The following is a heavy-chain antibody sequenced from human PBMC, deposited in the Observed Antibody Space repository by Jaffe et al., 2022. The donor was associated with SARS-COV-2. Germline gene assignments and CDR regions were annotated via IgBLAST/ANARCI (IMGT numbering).Heavy chain of an antibody. J-gene: IGHJ4*02. Sequence: QITLKESGPTLVKPTQTLTLTCTFSGFSLSTSGVGVGWIRQPPGKALEWLALIYWDDDKRYSPSLKSRLTITKDTSKNQVVLTMTNMDPVDTATYYCAHRGAPYYYGSVKHWGQGTLVTVSS. CDR1: GFSLSTSGVG. V-gene: IGHV2-5*02. CDR2: IYWDDDK. CDR3: AHRGAPYYYGSVKH. D-gene: IGHD3-10*01.